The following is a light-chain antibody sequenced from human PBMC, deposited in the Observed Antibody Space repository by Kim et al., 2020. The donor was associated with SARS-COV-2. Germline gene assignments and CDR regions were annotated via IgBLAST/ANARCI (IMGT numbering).Light chain of an antibody. J-gene: IGKJ4*01. CDR3: QQYSHWPLN. CDR1: QSVSSN. CDR2: GAS. Sequence: EIVMTQSPATLSVSPGERATLSCRASQSVSSNLAWYQQKPGQAPRLLIYGASTRATGIPGRFSGSGSGTEFTLTISSLQSEDFAVYYCQQYSHWPLNFGRGTKVDIK. V-gene: IGKV3-15*01.